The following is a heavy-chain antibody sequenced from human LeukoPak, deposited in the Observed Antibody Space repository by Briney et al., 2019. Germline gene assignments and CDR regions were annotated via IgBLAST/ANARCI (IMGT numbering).Heavy chain of an antibody. CDR1: GFTFSSYA. Sequence: PGGSLRLSCAASGFTFSSYAMSWVRQAPGKGLEWVSAISGSGGSTYYADSVKGRFTISRDNSKNTLYLQMNSLRAEDTAVYYCAKGIGPPFTAYSSSSYYFDYWGQGTLVTVSS. V-gene: IGHV3-23*01. J-gene: IGHJ4*02. D-gene: IGHD6-13*01. CDR3: AKGIGPPFTAYSSSSYYFDY. CDR2: ISGSGGST.